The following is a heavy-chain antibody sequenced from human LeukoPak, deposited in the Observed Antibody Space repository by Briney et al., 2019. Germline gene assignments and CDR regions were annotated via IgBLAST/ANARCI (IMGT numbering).Heavy chain of an antibody. V-gene: IGHV4-34*01. CDR2: INHSGST. J-gene: IGHJ4*02. Sequence: PSETLSLTCAVYGGSFSGYYWSWIRQPPGKGLEWIGEINHSGSTNYNPSLKSRVTISVDTSKNQFSLKLGSVTAADTAVYYCARSDSGCFDYWGQGTLVTVSS. CDR3: ARSDSGCFDY. D-gene: IGHD4-17*01. CDR1: GGSFSGYY.